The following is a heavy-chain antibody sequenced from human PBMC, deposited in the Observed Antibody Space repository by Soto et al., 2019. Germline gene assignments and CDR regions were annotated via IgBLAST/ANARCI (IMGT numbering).Heavy chain of an antibody. D-gene: IGHD2-2*02. CDR2: ISTTSNPI. J-gene: IGHJ3*01. Sequence: GGSLRLSCVDSGFTLSSYSMNWVRQAPGKGLEWVSSISTTSNPIFYADSVRGRFTISRDNAKNSLYLQMNSLRAEDTAVYYCIRGGRGYTRDDVLDAWGQGTMVTVSS. CDR1: GFTLSSYS. V-gene: IGHV3-21*06. CDR3: IRGGRGYTRDDVLDA.